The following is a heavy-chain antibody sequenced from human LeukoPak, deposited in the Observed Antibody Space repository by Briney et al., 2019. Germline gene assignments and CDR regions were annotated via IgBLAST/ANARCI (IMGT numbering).Heavy chain of an antibody. V-gene: IGHV3-21*01. Sequence: GGSLRLSCAASGFTFGSCAMNWVRQAPGKGLEWVSSITSSGGFIYYADSVKGRFTISRDNAKNSLYLQMNSLRAEDTAVYYCARDLIMGATNYWGQGTLVTVSS. CDR1: GFTFGSCA. D-gene: IGHD1-26*01. CDR2: ITSSGGFI. J-gene: IGHJ4*02. CDR3: ARDLIMGATNY.